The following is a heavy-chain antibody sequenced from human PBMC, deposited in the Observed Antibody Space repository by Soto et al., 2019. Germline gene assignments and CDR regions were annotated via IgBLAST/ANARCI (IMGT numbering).Heavy chain of an antibody. J-gene: IGHJ3*02. CDR3: VRDLSRSGNYKNDAFQI. Sequence: QVQLVESGGGVVQPGRSLRLSCAASGITFRSSGMHWVRQAPGKGLEWVAVMWYDGTTKYYAESVKGRFTISRDTSSNTLYLQMNSRRVDDTAVYYCVRDLSRSGNYKNDAFQIWGQGTMVTVSS. V-gene: IGHV3-33*01. D-gene: IGHD3-10*01. CDR1: GITFRSSG. CDR2: MWYDGTTK.